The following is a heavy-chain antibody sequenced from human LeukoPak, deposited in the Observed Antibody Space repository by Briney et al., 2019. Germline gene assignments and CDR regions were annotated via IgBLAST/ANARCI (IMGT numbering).Heavy chain of an antibody. D-gene: IGHD5/OR15-5a*01. Sequence: QPGRSLRLSCATSGFTFSNYAIHWVRQAPGKGLEWVADISFDGDNEYYADSVRGRFMITRDNSKNTVYLQMNSLTIEDTAVYYCAREPSGNFGQLVSSGEYFQHWGQGTRVTVSS. CDR3: AREPSGNFGQLVSSGEYFQH. CDR1: GFTFSNYA. CDR2: ISFDGDNE. J-gene: IGHJ1*01. V-gene: IGHV3-30-3*01.